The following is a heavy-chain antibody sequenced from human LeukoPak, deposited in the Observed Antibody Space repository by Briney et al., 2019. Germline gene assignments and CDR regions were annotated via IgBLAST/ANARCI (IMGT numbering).Heavy chain of an antibody. Sequence: GGSLRLSCAAPGFTFSSYGMHWVRQAPGKGLEWVSYISSSGSTIYYADSVKGRFTISRDNAKNSLYLQMNSLRAEDTAVYYCATSVLRYFDWLIDPGNYFDYWGQGTLVAVSS. J-gene: IGHJ4*02. CDR3: ATSVLRYFDWLIDPGNYFDY. CDR1: GFTFSSYG. CDR2: ISSSGSTI. V-gene: IGHV3-48*04. D-gene: IGHD3-9*01.